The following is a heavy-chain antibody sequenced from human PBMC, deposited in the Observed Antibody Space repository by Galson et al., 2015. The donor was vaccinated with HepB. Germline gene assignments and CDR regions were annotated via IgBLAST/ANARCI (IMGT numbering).Heavy chain of an antibody. CDR2: INAYSGNT. J-gene: IGHJ5*02. V-gene: IGHV1-18*01. CDR3: ARGALVAVVDATENNWFDP. D-gene: IGHD2-15*01. Sequence: SCKASGYTFSSYSITWVRQAPGQGLEWMGWINAYSGNTNYARQLQGRVTMTTDTSTSTAYMELRSLRSDDTAVYYCARGALVAVVDATENNWFDPWGQGTLVSVSS. CDR1: GYTFSSYS.